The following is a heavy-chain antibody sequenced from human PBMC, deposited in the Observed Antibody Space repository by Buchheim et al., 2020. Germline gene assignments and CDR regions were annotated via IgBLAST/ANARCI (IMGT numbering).Heavy chain of an antibody. Sequence: EVHLVESGGGLVQPGGSLRLSCAASGFTFSSYWMSWVRQAPGKGLEWVAIIKKDGSEKYFVDSVKGRFIISRDNANNSLYLQMNNMRAEDTAVYYCATGGELDYWGQGTL. CDR3: ATGGELDY. J-gene: IGHJ4*02. CDR2: IKKDGSEK. D-gene: IGHD1-26*01. V-gene: IGHV3-7*01. CDR1: GFTFSSYW.